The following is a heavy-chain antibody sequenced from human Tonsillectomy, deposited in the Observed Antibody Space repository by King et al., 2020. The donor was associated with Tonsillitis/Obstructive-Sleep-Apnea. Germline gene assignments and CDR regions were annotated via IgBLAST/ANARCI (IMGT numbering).Heavy chain of an antibody. Sequence: VQLQESGPGLVKPSETLSLTCTVSGGSISSYYWSWIRQPPGKGLEWIGYIYYSGSANYNPSLKSRVTMSVDRPKTQFSLKLSSVTAADTAVYYCARDMVLEAGGDAFDIWGQGTMVTVSS. D-gene: IGHD2-8*01. V-gene: IGHV4-59*01. CDR3: ARDMVLEAGGDAFDI. J-gene: IGHJ3*02. CDR1: GGSISSYY. CDR2: IYYSGSA.